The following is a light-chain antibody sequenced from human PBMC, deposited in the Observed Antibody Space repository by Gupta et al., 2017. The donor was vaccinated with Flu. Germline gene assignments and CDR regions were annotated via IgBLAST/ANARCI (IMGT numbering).Light chain of an antibody. CDR2: AAS. CDR3: QQYNSFPLS. J-gene: IGKJ4*01. Sequence: DIQMTQSPSSLSASVGDRVTITCRASQGISTYLAWCQQKPGRAPKSLIYAASRLQSGVPSRFSGSGSGTDFTLTISSLQPEDVATYYCQQYNSFPLSFGGGTKVEI. V-gene: IGKV1-16*01. CDR1: QGISTY.